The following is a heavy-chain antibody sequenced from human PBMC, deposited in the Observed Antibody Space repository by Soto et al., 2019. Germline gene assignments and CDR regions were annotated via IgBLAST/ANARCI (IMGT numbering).Heavy chain of an antibody. J-gene: IGHJ4*02. CDR3: ATPVISIVVPITEDN. CDR1: GFTFSSYA. CDR2: ISYDGSNK. Sequence: GGSLRLSCAASGFTFSSYAMHWVRQAPGKGLEWVAVISYDGSNKYYADSVKGRFTISRDNAKNSLYLQMNSLRAEGTAVYYCATPVISIVVPITEDNWGQGTLVTVSS. D-gene: IGHD3-22*01. V-gene: IGHV3-30-3*01.